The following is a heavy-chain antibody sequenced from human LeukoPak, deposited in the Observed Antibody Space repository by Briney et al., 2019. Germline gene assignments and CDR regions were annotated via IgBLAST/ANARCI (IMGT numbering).Heavy chain of an antibody. Sequence: AGGSLRLSCAASGFTFSSYSMNWVRQAPGKGLEWVSSISSSSSYIYYADSVKGRFTISRDNAKNSLYLQMNSLRAEDTAVYYCARATAVYSGYDYWGQGTLVTVSS. CDR3: ARATAVYSGYDY. J-gene: IGHJ4*02. CDR2: ISSSSSYI. D-gene: IGHD5-12*01. V-gene: IGHV3-21*01. CDR1: GFTFSSYS.